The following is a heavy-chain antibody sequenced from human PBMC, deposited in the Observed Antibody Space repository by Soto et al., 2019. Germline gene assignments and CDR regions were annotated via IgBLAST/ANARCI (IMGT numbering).Heavy chain of an antibody. CDR3: ARGQKGYSSSWYVN. CDR1: GGSFSVYS. D-gene: IGHD6-13*01. CDR2: ISHSGST. J-gene: IGHJ4*02. V-gene: IGHV4-34*01. Sequence: SLTCAVYGGSFSVYSWSWIRQPPEKGLEWIGEISHSGSTNYNPSLKSRVTISVDTSKNQFTLKLTSVTAADTAVYYCARGQKGYSSSWYVNWGQGTLVTVSS.